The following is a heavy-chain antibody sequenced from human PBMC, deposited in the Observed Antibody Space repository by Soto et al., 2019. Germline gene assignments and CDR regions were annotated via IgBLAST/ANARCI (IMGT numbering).Heavy chain of an antibody. V-gene: IGHV3-23*01. J-gene: IGHJ4*02. CDR3: AKDHGIVGATTVYY. CDR1: GFTFSSYA. D-gene: IGHD1-26*01. Sequence: EVQLLESGGGLVQPGGSLRLSCAASGFTFSSYAMSWVRQAPGKGLEWVLAISGSGGSTYYADSVKGRFTISRDNSKNTLYLQMNSLRAEDTAVYYCAKDHGIVGATTVYYWGQGTLVTVSS. CDR2: ISGSGGST.